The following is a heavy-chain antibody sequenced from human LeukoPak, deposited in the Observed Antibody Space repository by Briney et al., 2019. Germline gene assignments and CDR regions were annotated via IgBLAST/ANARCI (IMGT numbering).Heavy chain of an antibody. V-gene: IGHV3-7*03. Sequence: PGGSLRLSCATSGFTFSGYWMSWVRQAPGKGLEWVANIKQDGSEKYYVDSVKGRFTISRDNAKNSLHLQMNSLRAEDTAVYYCARGASGPYGDYFRYWGQGTLVTVSS. D-gene: IGHD4-17*01. CDR1: GFTFSGYW. CDR2: IKQDGSEK. CDR3: ARGASGPYGDYFRY. J-gene: IGHJ4*02.